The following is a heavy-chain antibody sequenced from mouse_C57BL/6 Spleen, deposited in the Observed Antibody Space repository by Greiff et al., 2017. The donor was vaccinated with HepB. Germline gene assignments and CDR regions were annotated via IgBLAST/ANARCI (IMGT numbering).Heavy chain of an antibody. CDR3: ARGTGWDDY. CDR1: GYTFTDYY. Sequence: QVHVKQSGAELVRPGASVKLSCKASGYTFTDYYINWVKQRPGQGLEWIARIYPGSGNTYYNEKFKGKATLTAEKSSSTAYMQLSSLTSEDSAVYFCARGTGWDDYWGQGTTLTVSS. D-gene: IGHD3-3*01. V-gene: IGHV1-76*01. CDR2: IYPGSGNT. J-gene: IGHJ2*01.